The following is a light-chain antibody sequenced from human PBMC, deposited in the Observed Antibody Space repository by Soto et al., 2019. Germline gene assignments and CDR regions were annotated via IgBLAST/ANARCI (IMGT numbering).Light chain of an antibody. J-gene: IGLJ3*02. CDR3: CSYAGSTTWV. V-gene: IGLV2-23*01. Sequence: QSVLTQPASVSGSPGQSITISCTGTSSDVGTYNVVSWYQQHPGKAPKLMIYEASKRPSGVSNRFSGSKSGNTASLTISGLQAEDEADYYCCSYAGSTTWVFGGGTKLTVL. CDR2: EAS. CDR1: SSDVGTYNV.